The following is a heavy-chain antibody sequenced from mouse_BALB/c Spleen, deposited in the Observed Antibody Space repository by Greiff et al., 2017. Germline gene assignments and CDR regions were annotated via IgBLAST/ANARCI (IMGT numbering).Heavy chain of an antibody. CDR1: GYAFTNYL. CDR3: ARSRYRGLYAMDY. D-gene: IGHD2-12*01. CDR2: INPGSGGT. J-gene: IGHJ4*01. Sequence: QVQLQQSGAELVRPGTSVKVSCKASGYAFTNYLIEWVKQRPGQGLEWIGVINPGSGGTNYNEKFKGKATLTADKSSSTAYMQLSSLTSDDSAVYFCARSRYRGLYAMDYWGQGTSVTVSS. V-gene: IGHV1-54*01.